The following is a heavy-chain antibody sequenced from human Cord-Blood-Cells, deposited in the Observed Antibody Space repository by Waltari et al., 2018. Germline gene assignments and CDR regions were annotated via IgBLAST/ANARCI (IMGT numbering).Heavy chain of an antibody. CDR2: INPDRGGT. CDR1: GYTFTGYY. V-gene: IGHV1-2*04. Sequence: QVQLVQSGAEVKKPGASVKVSCKASGYTFTGYYMNWVRQAPGQGLEWMGWINPDRGGTSYAQKFQGWVTMTRDTSISTAYMELSRLRSDDTAVYYCAREESGNFDYWGQGTLVTVSS. D-gene: IGHD3-3*01. J-gene: IGHJ4*02. CDR3: AREESGNFDY.